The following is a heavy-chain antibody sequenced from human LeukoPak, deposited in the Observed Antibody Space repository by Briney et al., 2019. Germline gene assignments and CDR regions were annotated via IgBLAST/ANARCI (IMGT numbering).Heavy chain of an antibody. D-gene: IGHD6-6*01. Sequence: PGGSLRLSCAASGFTFSSYAMSWVRQAPGKGLEWVSAISGSGGSTYYADSVKGRFTISRDNSKNTLYLQMNSLRAEDTAVYYCAKSVSSYYYYYMDVWGKGTTVTFSS. V-gene: IGHV3-23*01. J-gene: IGHJ6*03. CDR1: GFTFSSYA. CDR3: AKSVSSYYYYYMDV. CDR2: ISGSGGST.